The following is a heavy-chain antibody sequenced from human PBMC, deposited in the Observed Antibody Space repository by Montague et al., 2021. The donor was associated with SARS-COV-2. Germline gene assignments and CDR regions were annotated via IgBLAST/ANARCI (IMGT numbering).Heavy chain of an antibody. V-gene: IGHV3-7*01. CDR3: ARNPHRTYFYGSGIYLLNHSFDY. D-gene: IGHD3-10*01. CDR2: INYDGSET. CDR1: GFTLYAYW. Sequence: SLRLSCAASGFTLYAYWMNWVRQAPGKGLEWVANINYDGSETYYVGSVKGRFTISRDNANNALHLQVNNLRAADTAVYFCARNPHRTYFYGSGIYLLNHSFDYWGPGTLVTVSS. J-gene: IGHJ4*02.